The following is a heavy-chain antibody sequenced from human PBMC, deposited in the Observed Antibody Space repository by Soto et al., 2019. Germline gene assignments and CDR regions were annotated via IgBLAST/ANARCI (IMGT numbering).Heavy chain of an antibody. CDR3: ARGGWYGGNPSHLFGP. D-gene: IGHD2-15*01. J-gene: IGHJ5*02. Sequence: SETLSLTCTVSGGSISSYYWSWIRQPPGKGLEWIGYIYYSGSTNYNPSLKSRVTISVDTSKNQFSLKLSSVTAADTAVYSCARGGWYGGNPSHLFGPWGQGTLVTVSS. CDR2: IYYSGST. CDR1: GGSISSYY. V-gene: IGHV4-59*01.